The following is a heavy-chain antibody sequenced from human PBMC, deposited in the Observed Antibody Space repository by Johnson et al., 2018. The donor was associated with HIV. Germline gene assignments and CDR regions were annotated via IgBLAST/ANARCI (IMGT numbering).Heavy chain of an antibody. CDR1: GFTFSSYG. CDR2: ITGSGGST. CDR3: AKDQGGSYPYDAFDI. J-gene: IGHJ3*02. V-gene: IGHV3-23*04. Sequence: EVHLVESGGGVVQPGRSLRLSCAASGFTFSSYGMHWVRQAPGKGLEWVSAITGSGGSTYYADPVKGRFPISRDNSKNTLYLQMNSLRAEDTAVYYCAKDQGGSYPYDAFDIWGQGTMVTVSS. D-gene: IGHD1-26*01.